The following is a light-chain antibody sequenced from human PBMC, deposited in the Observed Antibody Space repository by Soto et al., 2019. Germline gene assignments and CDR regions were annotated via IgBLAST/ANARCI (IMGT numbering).Light chain of an antibody. J-gene: IGKJ4*01. CDR3: QQYNDWPLT. Sequence: EKVMTQSPATLSVSPGERATLSCRASQSVNSNLAWYQQKPGQAPRPLIYGASTRATGIPARFSGSASGTEFTLTISSLQSEDFAVYYCQQYNDWPLTFGGGTKVEIK. CDR1: QSVNSN. V-gene: IGKV3-15*01. CDR2: GAS.